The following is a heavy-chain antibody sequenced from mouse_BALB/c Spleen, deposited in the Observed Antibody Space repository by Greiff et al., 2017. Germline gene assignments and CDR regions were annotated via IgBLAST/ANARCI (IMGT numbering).Heavy chain of an antibody. D-gene: IGHD2-4*01. CDR2: ISTYYGNT. CDR1: SYTFTDYA. CDR3: ARSRDYDGGAWFAY. J-gene: IGHJ3*01. V-gene: IGHV1-67*01. Sequence: VQLQESGPELVRPGVSVKISCKGSSYTFTDYAMHWVKQSHAKSLEWIGVISTYYGNTNYNQKFKGKATMTVDKSSSTAYMELARLTSEDSAVYYCARSRDYDGGAWFAYWGQGTLVTVSA.